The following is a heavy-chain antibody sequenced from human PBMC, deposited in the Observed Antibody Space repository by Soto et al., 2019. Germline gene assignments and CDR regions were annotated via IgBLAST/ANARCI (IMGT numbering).Heavy chain of an antibody. J-gene: IGHJ6*02. D-gene: IGHD4-17*01. CDR3: AREAGTTVTTYGIDV. CDR2: IGTAGDT. V-gene: IGHV3-13*04. Sequence: EVQLVESGGGLVQPGGSLSLSCAASGFTFSSYDMHWVRQATGKGLEWVSAIGTAGDTYYPGSVKGRFTISRENAKNSVYLQMNSLRAGNTAVYYCAREAGTTVTTYGIDVWGRGTTVTVSS. CDR1: GFTFSSYD.